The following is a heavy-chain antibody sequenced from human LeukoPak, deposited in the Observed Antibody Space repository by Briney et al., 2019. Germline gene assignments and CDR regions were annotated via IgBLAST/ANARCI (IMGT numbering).Heavy chain of an antibody. CDR3: ASFAWLSRATYSFALDV. Sequence: SVKVSCKASRGTFIDYGFAWFRQAPGQGLEWMGRIVPVVEITNYAQPFHDRVTITADKTTSTTYMELSSLRSEDTAVYFCASFAWLSRATYSFALDVWGQGTTVAVSS. CDR2: IVPVVEIT. J-gene: IGHJ6*02. D-gene: IGHD3-9*01. CDR1: RGTFIDYG. V-gene: IGHV1-69*04.